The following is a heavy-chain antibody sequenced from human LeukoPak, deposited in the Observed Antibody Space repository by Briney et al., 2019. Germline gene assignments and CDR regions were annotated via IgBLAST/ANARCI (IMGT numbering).Heavy chain of an antibody. D-gene: IGHD5-24*01. CDR1: GFTFSSYA. Sequence: GRSLRLSCAASGFTFSSYAMHWVRQAPGKGLEWVAVISYDGSNNYYADSVKGRFTISRDNSKNTLYLQMNSLRAEDTAVYYCAREVEMATIGYFDYWGQGTLVTVSS. V-gene: IGHV3-30*01. CDR2: ISYDGSNN. J-gene: IGHJ4*02. CDR3: AREVEMATIGYFDY.